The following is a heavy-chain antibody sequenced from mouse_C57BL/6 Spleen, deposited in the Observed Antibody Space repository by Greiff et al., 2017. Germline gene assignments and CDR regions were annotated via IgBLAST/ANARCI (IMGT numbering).Heavy chain of an antibody. D-gene: IGHD1-1*01. CDR2: IRLKSDNYAT. CDR1: GFTFSNYW. V-gene: IGHV6-3*01. J-gene: IGHJ4*01. CDR3: TLNYDSRGFYYAIDY. Sequence: EVMLVESGGGLVQPGGSMKLSCVASGFTFSNYWMNWVRQSPEKGLEWVAQIRLKSDNYATHYAESVKGRFTISRDDSTSSVYLQMNNIRAEDTVIYYCTLNYDSRGFYYAIDYWGQGASVTVSS.